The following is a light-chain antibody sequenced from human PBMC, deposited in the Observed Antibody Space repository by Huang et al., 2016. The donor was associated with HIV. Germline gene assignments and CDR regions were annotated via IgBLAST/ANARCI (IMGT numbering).Light chain of an antibody. CDR2: GAS. CDR1: QSISSN. Sequence: EIVMTQSPATLSVSPGERATLSCKASQSISSNLAWYQQKLGQAPRHLIYGASTRATDIPARFSGSGSGTEFTLTISSLQSEDFALYFCHQYNNWPPWTFGQGTKVEIK. CDR3: HQYNNWPPWT. J-gene: IGKJ1*01. V-gene: IGKV3-15*01.